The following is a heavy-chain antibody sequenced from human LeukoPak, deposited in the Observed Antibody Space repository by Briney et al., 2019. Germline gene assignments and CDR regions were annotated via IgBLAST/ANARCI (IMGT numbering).Heavy chain of an antibody. Sequence: SETLSLTCTVSGGSISSYYWSWIRQPPGKGLEWIGYIYYSGSTNYNPSPKSRVTISVDTSKNQFSLKLSSVTAADTAVYYCARTSVAAAGDSPDYGMDVWGQGTTVTVSS. V-gene: IGHV4-59*01. D-gene: IGHD6-13*01. J-gene: IGHJ6*02. CDR1: GGSISSYY. CDR2: IYYSGST. CDR3: ARTSVAAAGDSPDYGMDV.